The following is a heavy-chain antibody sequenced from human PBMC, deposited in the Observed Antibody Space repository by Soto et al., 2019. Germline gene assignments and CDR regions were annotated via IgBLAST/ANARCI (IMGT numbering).Heavy chain of an antibody. CDR1: GYTFTTSA. CDR3: ARGPSTGTRDP. D-gene: IGHD1-1*01. CDR2: INAGNGNT. V-gene: IGHV1-3*01. J-gene: IGHJ5*02. Sequence: ASVKVSCKASGYTFTTSAMHWVRQAPGQRLEWMGWINAGNGNTKYSQKFQGRVTITRDTSASTAYMDLSSLTSGDTAVYYCARGPSTGTRDPWGQGTLVTVSS.